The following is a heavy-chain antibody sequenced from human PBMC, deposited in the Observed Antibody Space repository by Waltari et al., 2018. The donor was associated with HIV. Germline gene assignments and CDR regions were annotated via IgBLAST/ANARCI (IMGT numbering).Heavy chain of an antibody. CDR1: GYSFTSYW. V-gene: IGHV5-51*01. D-gene: IGHD3-16*01. CDR3: AGRGGGPNDAFDI. CDR2: CHPCTSDT. Sequence: EVQLVQSGAEVKKPGESLKISCKGSGYSFTSYWIGWVRQLPGKGREWMGVCHPCTSDTSTTHPSQAQVTTPANKSITTAYLQWSSLMASDTAVYYCAGRGGGPNDAFDIWGQGPMVTVSS. J-gene: IGHJ3*02.